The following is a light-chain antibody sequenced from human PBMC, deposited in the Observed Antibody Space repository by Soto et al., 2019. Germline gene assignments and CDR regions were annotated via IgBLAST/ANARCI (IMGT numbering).Light chain of an antibody. CDR2: WAT. CDR1: QSVLYRSNNKNY. CDR3: QQYYPTPPYT. V-gene: IGKV4-1*01. Sequence: DIVMTQSPDSLAVSLGERATINCKSSQSVLYRSNNKNYLAWYQQKAGQPPKLLIYWATTRESGVPDRFSGGGSGTDFTLTISSLQAEDVALYYCQQYYPTPPYTFGQGTKLEIK. J-gene: IGKJ2*01.